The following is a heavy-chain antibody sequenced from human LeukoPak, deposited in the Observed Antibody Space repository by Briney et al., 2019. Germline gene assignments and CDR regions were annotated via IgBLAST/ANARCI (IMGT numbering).Heavy chain of an antibody. Sequence: GASVKDSCKASGYTFTSYGISWVRQAPGQGLEWMGWISPGSGETKYAHQFQGRVTVTRDTSISTAYMELSRLTSGDTAVYYCAARSHPFDFWGQGTLVTVSS. V-gene: IGHV1-2*02. CDR1: GYTFTSYG. CDR3: AARSHPFDF. CDR2: ISPGSGET. J-gene: IGHJ4*02.